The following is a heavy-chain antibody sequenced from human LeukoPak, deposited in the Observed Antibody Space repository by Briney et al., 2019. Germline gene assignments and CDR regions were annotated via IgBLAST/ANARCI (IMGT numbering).Heavy chain of an antibody. CDR1: GFTFSAYG. D-gene: IGHD1-26*01. CDR3: SKDHKWELDYDYYGVDV. CDR2: ISYDGSNK. Sequence: GRSLRLSCVGSGFTFSAYGMHWVRQAPGKGLEWVAVISYDGSNKYYADSVKGRFTISRDNSKSTLYLQMTSLRAEDTAVYSCSKDHKWELDYDYYGVDVWGQGTTVTVSS. V-gene: IGHV3-30*18. J-gene: IGHJ6*02.